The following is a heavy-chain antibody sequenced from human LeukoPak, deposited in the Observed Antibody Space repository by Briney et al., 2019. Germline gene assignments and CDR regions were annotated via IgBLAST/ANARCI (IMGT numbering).Heavy chain of an antibody. CDR3: AGGRGDYSNWFDP. D-gene: IGHD4-17*01. CDR1: GGSISSYY. Sequence: SETLSLTCTVSGGSISSYYWSWLRQPPGKGLEWIGYIYYSGSTNYNPSLKSRVTISVDTSKNQFSLKLSSVTAADTAVYYCAGGRGDYSNWFDPWGQGTLVTVSS. CDR2: IYYSGST. J-gene: IGHJ5*02. V-gene: IGHV4-59*12.